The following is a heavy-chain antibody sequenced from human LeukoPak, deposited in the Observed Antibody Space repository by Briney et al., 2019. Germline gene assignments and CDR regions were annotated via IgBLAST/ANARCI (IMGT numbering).Heavy chain of an antibody. CDR2: INHSGST. V-gene: IGHV4-34*01. CDR1: GGSFSGYY. CDR3: ARARGTYGSGNYIESLYYYYMDV. D-gene: IGHD3-10*01. J-gene: IGHJ6*03. Sequence: SETLSLTCAVYGGSFSGYYWSWIRQPPGKGLEWIGEINHSGSTNYNPSLKSRVAISVDTSKNQFSLKLSSVTAADTAVYYCARARGTYGSGNYIESLYYYYMDVWGKGTTVTVSS.